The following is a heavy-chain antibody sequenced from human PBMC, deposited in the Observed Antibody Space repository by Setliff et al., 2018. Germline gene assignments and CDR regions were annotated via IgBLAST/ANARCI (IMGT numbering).Heavy chain of an antibody. CDR1: GGSISSSSYY. CDR3: ASYRQDVNY. D-gene: IGHD4-4*01. CDR2: IYYSGST. Sequence: SETLSLTCTVSGGSISSSSYYWGWIRQPPGKGLEWIGSIYYSGSTYYNPSLKSRVTISVDTSKNQFSLKLSSVTAADTAVYYWASYRQDVNYWGQGTLVTVSS. J-gene: IGHJ4*02. V-gene: IGHV4-39*07.